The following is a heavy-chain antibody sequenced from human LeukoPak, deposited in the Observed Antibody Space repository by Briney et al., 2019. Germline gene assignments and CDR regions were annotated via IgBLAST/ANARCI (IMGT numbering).Heavy chain of an antibody. CDR3: ARDRIAAGDNWSYYYYMDV. Sequence: SETLSLTCTVSGYSISSGYYWCWIRQPPGKGLEWIGSVYHSGSTYYNPSLKSRVTISVDTSKNQFSLKLSSVTAADTAVYYCARDRIAAGDNWSYYYYMDVWGKGTTVTVSS. D-gene: IGHD1-20*01. V-gene: IGHV4-38-2*02. CDR1: GYSISSGYY. J-gene: IGHJ6*03. CDR2: VYHSGST.